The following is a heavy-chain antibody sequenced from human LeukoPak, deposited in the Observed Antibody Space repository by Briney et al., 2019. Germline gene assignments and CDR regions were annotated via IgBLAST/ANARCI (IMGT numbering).Heavy chain of an antibody. Sequence: GGSLRLSCAASGFTFSSYAMSWFRQAPGKGLEWVSAISGSGGSTYYADSVKGRFTISRDNSKNTLYLQMNSLRAEDTAVYYCAKTGSSSWYYFDYWGQGTLVTVSS. CDR3: AKTGSSSWYYFDY. D-gene: IGHD6-13*01. CDR1: GFTFSSYA. J-gene: IGHJ4*02. CDR2: ISGSGGST. V-gene: IGHV3-23*01.